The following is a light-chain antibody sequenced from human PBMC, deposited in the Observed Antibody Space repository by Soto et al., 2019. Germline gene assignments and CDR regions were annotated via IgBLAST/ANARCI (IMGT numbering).Light chain of an antibody. CDR3: SSFTTSSTYV. J-gene: IGLJ1*01. Sequence: QSALTQPPSVSGSPGQSVAISCSGSSSDVGSNNRVSWYQQSPGTAPKLMIYDVTNRPSGVPDCFSGSKSGNTASLTISGLQAEDEADYYCSSFTTSSTYVFGTGTKLTVL. V-gene: IGLV2-18*02. CDR2: DVT. CDR1: SSDVGSNNR.